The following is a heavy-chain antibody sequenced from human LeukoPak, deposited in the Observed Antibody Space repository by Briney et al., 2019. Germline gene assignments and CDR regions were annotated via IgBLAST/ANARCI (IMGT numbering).Heavy chain of an antibody. CDR3: ATMEALVATITRGVGFSYYFDY. Sequence: GASGKVSCKVSGYTLTELSMHWVRQAPGKGLEWMGGFDPEDGETIYAQKFQGRVTMTEDTSTDTAYMELSSLRSEDTAVYYCATMEALVATITRGVGFSYYFDYWGQGTLVTVSS. CDR2: FDPEDGET. V-gene: IGHV1-24*01. CDR1: GYTLTELS. J-gene: IGHJ4*02. D-gene: IGHD5-12*01.